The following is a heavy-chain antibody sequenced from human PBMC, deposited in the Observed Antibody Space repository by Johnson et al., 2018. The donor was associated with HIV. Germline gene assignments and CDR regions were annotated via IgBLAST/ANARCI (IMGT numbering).Heavy chain of an antibody. CDR3: AREIIAARPSAFDI. Sequence: EVQLLESGGGLVQPGGSLRLSCGASGFTVSNNYMNWVRQAPGKGLEWVSVIYSGGSTYYADSVKGRFTISRDNSKNTLYLQMNSLRAEDTAVYYCAREIIAARPSAFDIWGQGTMVTVSS. J-gene: IGHJ3*02. D-gene: IGHD6-6*01. CDR2: IYSGGST. V-gene: IGHV3-66*02. CDR1: GFTVSNNY.